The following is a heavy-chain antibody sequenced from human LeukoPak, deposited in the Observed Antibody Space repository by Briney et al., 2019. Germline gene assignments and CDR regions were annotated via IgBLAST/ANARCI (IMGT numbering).Heavy chain of an antibody. CDR3: ARSGDIAVAGTSFDP. D-gene: IGHD6-19*01. Sequence: SETLSLTCAVYGGSFSSYYWSWIRQPPGKGLEWIGEINHSGSTNYNPSLKSRVTISVDTSKNQFSLKLSSVTAADTAVYYCARSGDIAVAGTSFDPWGQGTLVTVSS. CDR2: INHSGST. J-gene: IGHJ5*02. V-gene: IGHV4-34*01. CDR1: GGSFSSYY.